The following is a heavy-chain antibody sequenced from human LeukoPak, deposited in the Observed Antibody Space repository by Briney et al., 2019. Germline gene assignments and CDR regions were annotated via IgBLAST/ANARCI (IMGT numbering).Heavy chain of an antibody. CDR2: IWYDGSNK. CDR3: ARDPSGSYYVYYYYYMDV. D-gene: IGHD1-26*01. V-gene: IGHV3-33*01. CDR1: GFTFSSYG. J-gene: IGHJ6*03. Sequence: GGSLRLSCAASGFTFSSYGMHWVRQAPGKGLEWVAVIWYDGSNKYYADSVKGRFTISRDNSKNTLYLQMNSLRAEDTAVYYCARDPSGSYYVYYYYYMDVWGKGTTVTVSS.